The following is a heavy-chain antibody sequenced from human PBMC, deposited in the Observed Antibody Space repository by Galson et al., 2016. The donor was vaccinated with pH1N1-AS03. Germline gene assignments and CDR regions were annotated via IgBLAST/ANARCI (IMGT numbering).Heavy chain of an antibody. V-gene: IGHV3-30*02. Sequence: SLRLSCAASGFVFSTSAIHWVRQSPGKGLAWVAFIRYDESIKNYGDSVKGRFSISRDNPTNTVYLEMNTLRPEDTAVYYCVKGGGYSHGFLEYYFDSWGQGTLVTVPS. CDR3: VKGGGYSHGFLEYYFDS. CDR2: IRYDESIK. CDR1: GFVFSTSA. J-gene: IGHJ4*02. D-gene: IGHD3-3*01.